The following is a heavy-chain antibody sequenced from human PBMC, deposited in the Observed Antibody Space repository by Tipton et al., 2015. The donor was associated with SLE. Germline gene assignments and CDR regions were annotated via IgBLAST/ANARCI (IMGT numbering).Heavy chain of an antibody. CDR1: GYSISSGYC. CDR2: IYHSGST. CDR3: ARHDTNYGRNWFDP. Sequence: TLSLTCVVSGYSISSGYCWGWIRQPPGKGLEWIGNIYHSGSTYYIPSLQRRVTMSVDTSKNHFSLKLSSVTAADTAVYYCARHDTNYGRNWFDPWGQGTLVTVSS. V-gene: IGHV4-38-2*01. J-gene: IGHJ5*02. D-gene: IGHD2-8*01.